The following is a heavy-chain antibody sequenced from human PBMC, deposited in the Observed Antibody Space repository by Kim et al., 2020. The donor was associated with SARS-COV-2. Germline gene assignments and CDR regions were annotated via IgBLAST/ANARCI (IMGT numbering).Heavy chain of an antibody. J-gene: IGHJ6*02. V-gene: IGHV1-69*01. Sequence: NYAQKFQGRVTITADESTSKAYMELSSLRSEDTAVYYCARGSGYVGGMDVWGQGTTVTVSS. D-gene: IGHD5-12*01. CDR3: ARGSGYVGGMDV.